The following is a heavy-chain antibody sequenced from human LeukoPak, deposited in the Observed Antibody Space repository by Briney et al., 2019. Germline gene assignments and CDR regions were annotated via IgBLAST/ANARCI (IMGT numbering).Heavy chain of an antibody. Sequence: KASETLSLTCTVSGGSISYYYWTWIRQPPGKGLEWIGSIYYSGSTNYNPSLMSRVTISVDTSKNQFSLKLSSVTAADTAMYYCARSQYSYDFFDYWGRGTLVTVSS. CDR3: ARSQYSYDFFDY. CDR2: IYYSGST. V-gene: IGHV4-59*08. CDR1: GGSISYYY. J-gene: IGHJ4*02. D-gene: IGHD5-18*01.